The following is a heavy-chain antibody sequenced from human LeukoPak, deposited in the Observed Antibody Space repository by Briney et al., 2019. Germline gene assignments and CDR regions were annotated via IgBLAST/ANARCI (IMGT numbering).Heavy chain of an antibody. Sequence: SETLSLTCTVSGGSISSYYWSWIRQPAGKGLEWIGRVYTSGSTNYNPSLKSRVTMSVDTSKNQFSLKLSSVTAADTAVYYCAGMYYDILTGQSDYWGQGTLVTVSS. D-gene: IGHD3-9*01. J-gene: IGHJ4*02. CDR2: VYTSGST. CDR1: GGSISSYY. V-gene: IGHV4-4*07. CDR3: AGMYYDILTGQSDY.